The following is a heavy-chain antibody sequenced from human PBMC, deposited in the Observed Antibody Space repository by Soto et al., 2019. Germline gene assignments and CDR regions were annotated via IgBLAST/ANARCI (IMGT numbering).Heavy chain of an antibody. Sequence: QVHLVESGGGVVQPGGSLRLSCAASGFTFDRYGMHWVRQAPGRGLEWVAVISYDEVKTYYGNSVKGRFSISRDNSKNTLFLQMDDLRADDTAVYYYAKGWYYDILTGPDFWGQGTQVTVSS. D-gene: IGHD3-9*01. V-gene: IGHV3-30*18. CDR3: AKGWYYDILTGPDF. CDR1: GFTFDRYG. CDR2: ISYDEVKT. J-gene: IGHJ4*02.